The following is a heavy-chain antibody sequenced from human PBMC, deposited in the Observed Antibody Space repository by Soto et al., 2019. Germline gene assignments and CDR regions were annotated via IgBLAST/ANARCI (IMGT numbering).Heavy chain of an antibody. CDR3: ASLAYSSQLDY. CDR1: GGSFSGYY. J-gene: IGHJ4*02. Sequence: SETLSLTCAVYGGSFSGYYWSWIRQPPGKGLEWIGEINHSGSTNYNPSLKSRVTISVDTSKNQFSLKLSSVTAADTAVYYCASLAYSSQLDYWGQGTLVTVSS. CDR2: INHSGST. D-gene: IGHD6-13*01. V-gene: IGHV4-34*01.